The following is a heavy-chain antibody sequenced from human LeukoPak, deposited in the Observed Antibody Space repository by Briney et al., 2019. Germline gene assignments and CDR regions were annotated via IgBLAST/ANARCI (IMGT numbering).Heavy chain of an antibody. CDR1: GGSISSYY. J-gene: IGHJ3*02. V-gene: IGHV4-39*07. D-gene: IGHD3-3*01. Sequence: SETLSLTCTVSGGSISSYYWGWIRQPPGKGLEWIGSIYYSGSTYYNPSLKSRVTISVDTSKNQFSLKLSSVTAADTAVYYCARDKITIFGVVTLTGDAFDIWGQGTMVTVSS. CDR2: IYYSGST. CDR3: ARDKITIFGVVTLTGDAFDI.